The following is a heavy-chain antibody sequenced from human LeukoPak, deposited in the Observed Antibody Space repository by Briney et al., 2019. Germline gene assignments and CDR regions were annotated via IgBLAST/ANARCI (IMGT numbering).Heavy chain of an antibody. Sequence: ASVKVSCKASGYTFTSYGISWVRQAPGQGLEWMGWISACNGNTNYAQKLQGRVTMTTDTSTSTAYMELRSLRSDDTAVYYCARRGSTWQNYYYGMDVWGQGTTVTVSS. J-gene: IGHJ6*02. CDR2: ISACNGNT. V-gene: IGHV1-18*01. CDR3: ARRGSTWQNYYYGMDV. D-gene: IGHD2-2*01. CDR1: GYTFTSYG.